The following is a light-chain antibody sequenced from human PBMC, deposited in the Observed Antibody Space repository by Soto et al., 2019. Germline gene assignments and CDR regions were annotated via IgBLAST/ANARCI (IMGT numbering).Light chain of an antibody. J-gene: IGKJ1*01. CDR1: QSVSSSF. V-gene: IGKV3-20*01. CDR2: AAS. Sequence: EIVLTQSPGTLSLSPGERATLSCRASQSVSSSFLAWYQQRPGQAPRLLIYAASNTAPGIPDRFSGSGSGTDFTLTISRLEPEDFATYYCQHYSIVWAFGQGTKVDIK. CDR3: QHYSIVWA.